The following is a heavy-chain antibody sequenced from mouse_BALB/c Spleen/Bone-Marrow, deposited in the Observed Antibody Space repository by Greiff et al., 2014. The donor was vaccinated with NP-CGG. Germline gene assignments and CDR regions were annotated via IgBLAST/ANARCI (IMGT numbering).Heavy chain of an antibody. V-gene: IGHV1-54*01. CDR1: GYAFTNYL. D-gene: IGHD3-3*01. J-gene: IGHJ2*01. CDR3: ARRDGSYSDY. CDR2: INPGSGGT. Sequence: VQRVESGAELVRPGTSVKVSCKASGYAFTNYLIEWVKQRPGQGLEWIGMINPGSGGTNYNEKFKGKATLTTDKSSSTAYMQLSSLTSDDSAVYFCARRDGSYSDYWGQGTTLTVSS.